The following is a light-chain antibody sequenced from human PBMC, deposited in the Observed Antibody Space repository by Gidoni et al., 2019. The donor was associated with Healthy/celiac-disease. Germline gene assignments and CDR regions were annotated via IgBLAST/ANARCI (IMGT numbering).Light chain of an antibody. J-gene: IGLJ2*01. V-gene: IGLV3-19*01. CDR1: SLRSYY. Sequence: SSELTQDPAVSVALGQTVSITCQGDSLRSYYASWYQQKPGHDPVLVICGKNNRPTGIPDRFSGSSPGNTASLTITGAQAADEADYYCNSRDSSGNHQVFGGGTKLTVL. CDR3: NSRDSSGNHQV. CDR2: GKN.